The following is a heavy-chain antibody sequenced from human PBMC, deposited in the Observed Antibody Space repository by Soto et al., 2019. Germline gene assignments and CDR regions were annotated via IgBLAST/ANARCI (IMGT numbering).Heavy chain of an antibody. CDR3: ARWWSGSRQGFDP. D-gene: IGHD3-3*01. V-gene: IGHV4-31*03. Sequence: QVQLQESGPGLVKPSQTLSLTCTVSGGFISSGDYYWNWIRQHPGKGLEWIGYIYYSGSTYYNPSLKSRVTISVDTSKIQFSLKLSSVTAADTAVYYCARWWSGSRQGFDPWGQGTLVTVSS. CDR2: IYYSGST. J-gene: IGHJ5*02. CDR1: GGFISSGDYY.